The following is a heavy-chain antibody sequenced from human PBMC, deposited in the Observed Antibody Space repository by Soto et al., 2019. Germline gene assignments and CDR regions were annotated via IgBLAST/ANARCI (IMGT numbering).Heavy chain of an antibody. D-gene: IGHD3-16*01. CDR1: GYTFSDFD. CDR3: ARGNPFNYAGFDV. Sequence: QAHLEQSGAEVKRPGASVKVSCKASGYTFSDFDINWLRQASGQGPEWMGWMNAKSGDTFFAQRFQGKLNMTWGTSLGTAYREVGSLTSADTAMYYCARGNPFNYAGFDVWGQGTTVAVSS. J-gene: IGHJ6*02. CDR2: MNAKSGDT. V-gene: IGHV1-8*01.